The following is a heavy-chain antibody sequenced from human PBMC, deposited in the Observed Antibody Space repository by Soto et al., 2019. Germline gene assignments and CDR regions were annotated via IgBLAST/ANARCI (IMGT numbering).Heavy chain of an antibody. CDR2: IYPGDSDN. CDR3: ARQNSYDSSGYDPYFDY. Sequence: PGESLKICYKGAGYSFTSYWIGWVRQMPGKGLEWMGIIYPGDSDNRYSTSFQGQVTIAADKSISTAYLQWSSLKASDTAMYYCARQNSYDSSGYDPYFDYWGQGTLVTVSS. V-gene: IGHV5-51*01. CDR1: GYSFTSYW. D-gene: IGHD3-22*01. J-gene: IGHJ4*02.